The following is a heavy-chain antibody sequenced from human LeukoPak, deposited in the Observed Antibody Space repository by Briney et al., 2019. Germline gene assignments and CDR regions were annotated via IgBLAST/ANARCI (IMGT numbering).Heavy chain of an antibody. CDR2: IIPIFGTA. V-gene: IGHV1-69*05. J-gene: IGHJ6*03. Sequence: SVKVSCKASGGTFSSYAISWVRQAPGQGLEWMGRIIPIFGTANYAQKFQGRVTITTDESTSTAYMELNSLRSEDTAVYYCARSYYGDYYMDVWGKGTTVTVSS. CDR1: GGTFSSYA. CDR3: ARSYYGDYYMDV. D-gene: IGHD4-17*01.